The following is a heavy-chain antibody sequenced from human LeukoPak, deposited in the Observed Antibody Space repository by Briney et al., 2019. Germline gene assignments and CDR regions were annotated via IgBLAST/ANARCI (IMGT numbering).Heavy chain of an antibody. Sequence: SETLSLTCTVSGGSISSYYWSWIRQPPGKGLEWIGEINHSGSTNYNPSLKSRVTISVDTSKNQFSLKLSSVTAADTAVYFCARGPPTDYYDSSGFYYVFNYWGQGTLVTVSS. CDR3: ARGPPTDYYDSSGFYYVFNY. CDR1: GGSISSYY. V-gene: IGHV4-34*01. J-gene: IGHJ4*02. CDR2: INHSGST. D-gene: IGHD3-22*01.